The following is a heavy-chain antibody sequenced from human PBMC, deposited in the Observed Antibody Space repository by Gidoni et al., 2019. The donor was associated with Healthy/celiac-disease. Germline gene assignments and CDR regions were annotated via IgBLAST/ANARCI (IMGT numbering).Heavy chain of an antibody. D-gene: IGHD6-6*01. CDR1: GGSISSYY. V-gene: IGHV4-59*08. CDR2: ISYSGST. J-gene: IGHJ4*02. CDR3: AIGGGGSSPGRY. Sequence: QVQLQESGPGLVKPSETLSLTCTVSGGSISSYYWSWLRQPPGKGLEWIGYISYSGSTIYNPSLKSRVTISVDTSKNQFSLKLSSVTAADTAVYYCAIGGGGSSPGRYWGQGTLVTVSS.